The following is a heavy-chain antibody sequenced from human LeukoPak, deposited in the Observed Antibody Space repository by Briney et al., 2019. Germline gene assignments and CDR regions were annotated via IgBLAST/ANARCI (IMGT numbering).Heavy chain of an antibody. CDR3: ARGWPSRIVGATRDLDY. J-gene: IGHJ4*02. CDR2: IWYDGSDK. D-gene: IGHD1-26*01. CDR1: GFTFSSYG. Sequence: GGSLRLSCGASGFTFSSYGMHWVRQAPGKGLEWVAVIWYDGSDKYYADSVKGRFTISRDNSKNTLYLQMNSLRAEDTAVYYCARGWPSRIVGATRDLDYWGQGTLVTVSS. V-gene: IGHV3-33*01.